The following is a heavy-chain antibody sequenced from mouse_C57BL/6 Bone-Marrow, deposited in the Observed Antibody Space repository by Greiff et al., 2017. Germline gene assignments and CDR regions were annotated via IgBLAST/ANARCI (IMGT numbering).Heavy chain of an antibody. V-gene: IGHV1-69*01. CDR3: ASLYYYGSTLLDY. CDR1: GYTFTSYW. J-gene: IGHJ2*01. CDR2: IDPSDSYT. D-gene: IGHD1-1*01. Sequence: QVQLQQPGAELVMPGASVKLSCKASGYTFTSYWMHWVKQRPGQGLEWIGEIDPSDSYTNYNQKFKGKSTLTVDKSSSTAYMQLSSLTSADSAVYYCASLYYYGSTLLDYWGRGTTLTVSA.